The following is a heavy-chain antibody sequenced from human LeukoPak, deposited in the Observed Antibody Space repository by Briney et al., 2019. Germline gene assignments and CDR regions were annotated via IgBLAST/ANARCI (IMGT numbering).Heavy chain of an antibody. J-gene: IGHJ6*02. Sequence: GGAPGPPLQALGFPLRKHWMTWVRQAPARGPGWVANGNRDGSETYYLDSVKGRFTISKDNSKHSLYLQMNSLRAEDTALYHCARNNGMDVWGQGTTVIVSS. V-gene: IGHV3-7*03. CDR1: GFPLRKHW. CDR2: GNRDGSET. CDR3: ARNNGMDV.